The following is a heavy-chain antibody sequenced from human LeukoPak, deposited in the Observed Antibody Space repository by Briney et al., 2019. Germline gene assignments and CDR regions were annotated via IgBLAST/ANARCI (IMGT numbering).Heavy chain of an antibody. Sequence: ASVKVSCKASGYTFTGLYMHWVRQAPGQGLEWMGWMNPNSGNTGYAQKFQGRVTMTRNTSINTAYMELSSLRSEDTAVYYCARGKYSSGWFDYWGQGTLVTVSS. CDR1: GYTFTGLY. J-gene: IGHJ4*02. CDR3: ARGKYSSGWFDY. D-gene: IGHD6-19*01. V-gene: IGHV1-8*02. CDR2: MNPNSGNT.